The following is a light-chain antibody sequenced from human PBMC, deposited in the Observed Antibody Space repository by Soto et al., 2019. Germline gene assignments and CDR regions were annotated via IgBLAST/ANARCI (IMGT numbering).Light chain of an antibody. CDR2: GAS. CDR3: QHLNTYPLT. V-gene: IGKV1-9*01. Sequence: DIQLTQSPSFLSASIGDRVTITCRASQGISSFLSWYQQKPGKAPNLLISGASILRTGVPSRFIGSGSGTEFTLTISSLQPDDFATYYCQHLNTYPLTFGGGTKVEI. CDR1: QGISSF. J-gene: IGKJ4*01.